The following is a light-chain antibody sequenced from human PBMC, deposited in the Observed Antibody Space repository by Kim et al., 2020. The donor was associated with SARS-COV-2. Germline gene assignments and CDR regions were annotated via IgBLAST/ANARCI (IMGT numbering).Light chain of an antibody. CDR3: SSYAGSNNVL. CDR2: ELD. J-gene: IGLJ2*01. V-gene: IGLV2-8*01. Sequence: GQAVAISCTGTSSDVGGYNYVSWYQQHPGKAPKLMIYELDKRPSGVPDRFSGSKSGNTASLTGSGLQAEDEADYYCSSYAGSNNVLFGGGTQLTVL. CDR1: SSDVGGYNY.